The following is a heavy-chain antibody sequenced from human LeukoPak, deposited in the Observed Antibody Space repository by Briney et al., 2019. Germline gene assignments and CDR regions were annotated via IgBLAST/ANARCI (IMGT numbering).Heavy chain of an antibody. Sequence: GASVKVSCKVSGYTLTELSMHWVRQAPGKGLEWMGGFDPEDGETIYAQKFQGRVTITADKSTSTAYMELSSLRSEDTAVYYCAREVKTTVVTRSWFDPWGQGTLVTVSS. CDR2: FDPEDGET. CDR3: AREVKTTVVTRSWFDP. CDR1: GYTLTELS. J-gene: IGHJ5*02. D-gene: IGHD4-23*01. V-gene: IGHV1-24*01.